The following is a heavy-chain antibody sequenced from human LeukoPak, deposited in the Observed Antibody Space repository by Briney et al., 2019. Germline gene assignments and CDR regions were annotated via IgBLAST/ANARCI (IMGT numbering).Heavy chain of an antibody. Sequence: PGGSLRLSCAASRFTFSSYWMHWVRQAPGKGLVWVSRIKSDGSTNYVDSVKGRFTISRDNAKNTVSLQMNSLRAEDTGVYYCARAPSEIGGYYPEYFRHWGQGTLVTVSS. CDR2: IKSDGST. D-gene: IGHD3-22*01. J-gene: IGHJ1*01. CDR3: ARAPSEIGGYYPEYFRH. CDR1: RFTFSSYW. V-gene: IGHV3-74*01.